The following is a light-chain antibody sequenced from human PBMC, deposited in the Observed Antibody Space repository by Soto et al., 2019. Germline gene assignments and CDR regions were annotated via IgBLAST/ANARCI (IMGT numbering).Light chain of an antibody. CDR1: QSVLYSSNNKNY. CDR2: WAS. Sequence: DIVMTESPDSRAVSLGERATINCKSSQSVLYSSNNKNYLAWYQQKPGQPPKLLIYWASTRESGVPDRFSGSGSGTDFTLTISSLQAEDVAVYYCQQYYSTPGTFGQGTNADIK. J-gene: IGKJ1*01. CDR3: QQYYSTPGT. V-gene: IGKV4-1*01.